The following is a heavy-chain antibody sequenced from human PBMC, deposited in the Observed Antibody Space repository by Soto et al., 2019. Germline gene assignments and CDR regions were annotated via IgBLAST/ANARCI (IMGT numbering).Heavy chain of an antibody. J-gene: IGHJ6*02. V-gene: IGHV3-73*02. D-gene: IGHD5-18*01. CDR2: IISKANSYAT. Sequence: EVQLVESGGGLVQPGGFRKISCAASGFTFSGSAMHWVRQASGKGLEWVGRIISKANSYATAYAASVKGRFTISRDDSKNTAYLQMNSLKTEDTAVYYCTNPQLYYGMDVWGQGTTVTVSS. CDR1: GFTFSGSA. CDR3: TNPQLYYGMDV.